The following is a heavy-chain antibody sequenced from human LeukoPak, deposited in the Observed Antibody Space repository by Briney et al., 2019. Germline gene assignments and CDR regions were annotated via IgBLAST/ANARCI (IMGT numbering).Heavy chain of an antibody. J-gene: IGHJ4*02. CDR1: GFTFSSYE. D-gene: IGHD4-17*01. CDR2: INSDGSST. Sequence: GGSLRLSCAASGFTFSSYEINWVRQAPGKGLEWVSRINSDGSSTSYADPVKGRFTISRDNAKNTLYLQMNSLRAEDTAVYYCARVVTYGDYYIDYWGQGTLVTVSS. CDR3: ARVVTYGDYYIDY. V-gene: IGHV3-74*01.